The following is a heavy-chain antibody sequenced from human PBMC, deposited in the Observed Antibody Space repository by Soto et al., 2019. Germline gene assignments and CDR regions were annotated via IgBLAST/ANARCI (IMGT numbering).Heavy chain of an antibody. CDR1: GFTFSSKY. J-gene: IGHJ4*02. V-gene: IGHV3-7*01. Sequence: EVKLAESGGGLVQPGGSLRLSCAASGFTFSSKYMSWVRQAPGKGLEWVATIWPDGSDRKYVDSVMGRFTVSRDNAETSLYLQMTSRRGEDTARYDCACLLRSGTTFAYWGQGALVTVSS. CDR2: IWPDGSDR. D-gene: IGHD1-1*01. CDR3: ACLLRSGTTFAY.